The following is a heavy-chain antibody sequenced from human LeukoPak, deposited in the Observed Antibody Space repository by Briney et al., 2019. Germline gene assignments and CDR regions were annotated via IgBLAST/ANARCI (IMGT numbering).Heavy chain of an antibody. Sequence: ASVKVSCKASGYTFTGYYMHWVRQAPGQGLEWMGWINPNSGGTNYAQKFQGRVTMTRDTSISTAYMELSRLRSDDTAVYYCARGGRTYYYGSGSYYMGAYDYWGQGTLVTVSS. CDR2: INPNSGGT. CDR3: ARGGRTYYYGSGSYYMGAYDY. V-gene: IGHV1-2*02. J-gene: IGHJ4*02. D-gene: IGHD3-10*01. CDR1: GYTFTGYY.